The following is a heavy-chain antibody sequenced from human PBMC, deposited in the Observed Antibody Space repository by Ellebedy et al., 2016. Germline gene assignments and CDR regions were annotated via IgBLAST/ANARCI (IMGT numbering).Heavy chain of an antibody. J-gene: IGHJ6*02. CDR2: IIPIFGTA. D-gene: IGHD4-17*01. Sequence: SVKVSCXASGGTFSSYAISWVRQAPGQGLEWMGGIIPIFGTANYAQKFQGRVTITADESTSTAYMELSSLRSEDTAVYYCARSTVREDYYYGMDVWGQGTTVTVSS. V-gene: IGHV1-69*13. CDR1: GGTFSSYA. CDR3: ARSTVREDYYYGMDV.